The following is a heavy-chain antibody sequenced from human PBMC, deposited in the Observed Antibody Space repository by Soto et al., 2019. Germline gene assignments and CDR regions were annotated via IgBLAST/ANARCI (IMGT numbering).Heavy chain of an antibody. V-gene: IGHV4-31*03. CDR3: ARVPRNYDFWSGYYGNWFDP. CDR2: IYYSGST. Sequence: SETLSLTCTVSGGSISRGGYYWSWIRQHPGKGLEWIGYIYYSGSTYYNPSLKSRVTISVDTSKNQFSLKLSSVTAADTAVYYCARVPRNYDFWSGYYGNWFDPWGQGTLVTVSS. J-gene: IGHJ5*02. CDR1: GGSISRGGYY. D-gene: IGHD3-3*01.